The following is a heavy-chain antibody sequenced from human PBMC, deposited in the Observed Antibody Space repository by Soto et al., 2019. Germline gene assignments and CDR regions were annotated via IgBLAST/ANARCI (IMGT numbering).Heavy chain of an antibody. D-gene: IGHD2-2*01. CDR2: MYHSGGT. J-gene: IGHJ4*02. CDR3: ARVPDY. V-gene: IGHV4-30-2*01. CDR1: GGSISSGGYS. Sequence: SETLSLTCAVSGGSISSGGYSWSWIRQPPGKGLEWIGYMYHSGGTYYNPSLKSRVTISIDRSKNQFSLKLSSVTAADTAAYYCARVPDYWGQGILVTVSS.